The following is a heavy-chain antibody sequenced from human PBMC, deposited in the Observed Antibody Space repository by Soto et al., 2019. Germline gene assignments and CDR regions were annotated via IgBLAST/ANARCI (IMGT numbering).Heavy chain of an antibody. D-gene: IGHD4-17*01. J-gene: IGHJ4*02. CDR3: ARDNYGDTYYFDY. V-gene: IGHV4-30-4*01. CDR1: GGSVISGDYD. CDR2: IYYSGST. Sequence: SETLSLTCTVCGGSVISGDYDWSWVRQPPGKGLEWIGYIYYSGSTYYNPSLKSRVAISVDTSKNQFSLKLSSVTATDTAVYYCARDNYGDTYYFDYWGQGTLVTVSS.